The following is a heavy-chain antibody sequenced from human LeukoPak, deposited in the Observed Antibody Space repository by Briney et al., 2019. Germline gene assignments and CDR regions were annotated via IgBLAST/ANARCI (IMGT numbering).Heavy chain of an antibody. V-gene: IGHV4-4*07. D-gene: IGHD6-19*01. CDR1: GGSISSYY. Sequence: SETLSLTCTVSGGSISSYYWSWIRQPAGKGLEWIGRIYTSGSTNYNPSLKSRVTISVDTSKNQFSLKLTSVTTADTAVYYCARPVTARGGSGWPQHIDYWGQGTLVSVSS. CDR3: ARPVTARGGSGWPQHIDY. CDR2: IYTSGST. J-gene: IGHJ4*02.